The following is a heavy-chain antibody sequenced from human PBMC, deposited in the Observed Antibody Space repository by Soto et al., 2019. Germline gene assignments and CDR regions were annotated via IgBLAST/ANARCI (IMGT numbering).Heavy chain of an antibody. CDR1: GFTFSSYA. D-gene: IGHD5-12*01. Sequence: QVQLVESGGGVVQPGRSLRLSCAASGFTFSSYAMHWVRQAPGKGLEWVAVISYDGSNKYYADSVKGRFTISRDNSKNSLYLQMNSLRAEDTAVYYCARDPSPSKVATMPDYWGQGTLVTVSS. CDR2: ISYDGSNK. J-gene: IGHJ4*02. V-gene: IGHV3-30-3*01. CDR3: ARDPSPSKVATMPDY.